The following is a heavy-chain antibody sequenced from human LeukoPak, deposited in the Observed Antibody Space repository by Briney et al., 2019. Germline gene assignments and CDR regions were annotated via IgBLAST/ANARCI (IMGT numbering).Heavy chain of an antibody. V-gene: IGHV4-59*08. CDR1: GGSISSYY. Sequence: SETLSLTCTVSGGSISSYYWSWIRQPPGKGLEWIGYIYYSGNTNYNPSLKSRVTVSVDTSKNQFSLKVTSVTAADTAVYFCARGGTEYPGVPFGYWGQGTLVTVSS. CDR2: IYYSGNT. D-gene: IGHD1-14*01. CDR3: ARGGTEYPGVPFGY. J-gene: IGHJ4*02.